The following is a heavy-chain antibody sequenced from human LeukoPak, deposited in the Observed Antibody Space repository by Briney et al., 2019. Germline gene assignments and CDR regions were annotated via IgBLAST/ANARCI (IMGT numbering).Heavy chain of an antibody. V-gene: IGHV1-2*02. D-gene: IGHD3-22*01. Sequence: GASVKVSCKASGYTFTRYYMHWVRQAPGQGLEWMGWINPNSGGTNYAQKFQGRVTMTRDTSTSTAYMELSRLRSDDTAVYYCVRDYYYDSSGYYYGWDAFDIWGQGTMVTVSS. CDR3: VRDYYYDSSGYYYGWDAFDI. CDR2: INPNSGGT. J-gene: IGHJ3*02. CDR1: GYTFTRYY.